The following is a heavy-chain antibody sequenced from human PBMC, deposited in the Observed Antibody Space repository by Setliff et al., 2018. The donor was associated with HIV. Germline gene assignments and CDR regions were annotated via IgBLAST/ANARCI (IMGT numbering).Heavy chain of an antibody. CDR2: ISGLGGGTI. D-gene: IGHD5-18*01. V-gene: IGHV3-48*01. J-gene: IGHJ4*02. Sequence: PGGSLRLSCATSGLTFDSYSIIWVRQAPGKGLEWVSYISGLGGGTIYYADSVRGRFTISRDNSKNTLFLQMNSLRPEDTAVYYCARSRAAMVPVDYWGQGTLVTVSS. CDR1: GLTFDSYS. CDR3: ARSRAAMVPVDY.